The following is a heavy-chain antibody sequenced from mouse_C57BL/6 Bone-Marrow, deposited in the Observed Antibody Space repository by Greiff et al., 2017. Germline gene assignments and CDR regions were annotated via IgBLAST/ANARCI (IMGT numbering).Heavy chain of an antibody. V-gene: IGHV3-6*01. CDR2: ISYDGSN. J-gene: IGHJ3*01. Sequence: VQLQQSGPGLVKPSQSLSLTCSVTGYSITSGYYWNWIRQFPGNKLEWMGYISYDGSNNYNPSLKNRISITRDTSKNQFFLKLNSVTTEDTATYYCASPGSSLFAYWGQGTLVTVSA. D-gene: IGHD1-1*01. CDR3: ASPGSSLFAY. CDR1: GYSITSGYY.